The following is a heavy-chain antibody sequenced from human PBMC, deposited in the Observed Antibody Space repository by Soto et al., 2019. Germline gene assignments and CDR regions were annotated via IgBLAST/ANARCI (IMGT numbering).Heavy chain of an antibody. CDR2: ISYSGTT. CDR1: EGKSRDLD. V-gene: IGHV4-59*11. J-gene: IGHJ6*02. Sequence: TVSEGKSRDLDGRWILKTPRMGLEWIASISYSGTTNYNSSLKSRVTISIDTSKNQFSLKLSSVTAADTAVYYCATHHQNYYDSSGYYPSGMDVWGQGTTVTVSS. D-gene: IGHD3-22*01. CDR3: ATHHQNYYDSSGYYPSGMDV.